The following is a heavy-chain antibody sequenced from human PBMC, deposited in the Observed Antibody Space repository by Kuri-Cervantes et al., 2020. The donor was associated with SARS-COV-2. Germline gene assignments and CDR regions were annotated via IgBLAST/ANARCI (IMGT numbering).Heavy chain of an antibody. V-gene: IGHV3-30*02. D-gene: IGHD4-11*01. Sequence: LSLTCAASGFTFSSYGMHWVRQAPGKGLEWVAFIRYDGSNKYYADSVKGRFTISRDNSKNTLYLQMNSLRAEDTAVYYCTREAYDYNMGFDSWGQGTLVTVSS. CDR2: IRYDGSNK. CDR3: TREAYDYNMGFDS. J-gene: IGHJ4*02. CDR1: GFTFSSYG.